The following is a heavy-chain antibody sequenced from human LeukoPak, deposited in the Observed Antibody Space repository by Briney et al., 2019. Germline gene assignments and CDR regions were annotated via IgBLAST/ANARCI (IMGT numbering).Heavy chain of an antibody. Sequence: GGSLRLSCAASGFTFSSYGMHWVRQAPGKGLEWVAFIRYDGSNKYYADSVKGRFTISRDNSKNTLYLQMNSLRAEDTAVYYCASSGNWNSSPSGWGQGTLVTVSS. CDR3: ASSGNWNSSPSG. V-gene: IGHV3-30*02. CDR2: IRYDGSNK. J-gene: IGHJ4*02. CDR1: GFTFSSYG. D-gene: IGHD1-1*01.